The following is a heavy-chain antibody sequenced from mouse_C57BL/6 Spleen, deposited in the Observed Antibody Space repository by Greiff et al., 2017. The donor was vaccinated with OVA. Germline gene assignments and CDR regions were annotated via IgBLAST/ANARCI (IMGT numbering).Heavy chain of an antibody. Sequence: EVQLQQSGAELVRPGASVKLSCTASGFNIKDDYMHWVKQRPEQGLEWIGWIDPENGDTEYASKFQGKATITADTSSNTAYLQLSSLTSEDTAVYYCTTDGNYVFLDYWGQGTTLTVSS. D-gene: IGHD2-1*01. CDR3: TTDGNYVFLDY. J-gene: IGHJ2*01. V-gene: IGHV14-4*01. CDR1: GFNIKDDY. CDR2: IDPENGDT.